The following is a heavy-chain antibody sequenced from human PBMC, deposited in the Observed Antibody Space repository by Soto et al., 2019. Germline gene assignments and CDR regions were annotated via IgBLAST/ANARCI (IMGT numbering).Heavy chain of an antibody. CDR2: IIPILGIA. Sequence: QVQLVQSGAEVKKPGSSVKVSCKASGGTFSSYTISWVRQAHGHGLEWMGRIIPILGIANYAQKFQGRGTITADKSTSTAYMELSSLRSEDTAVYYCARELPRGWFGEFKGYYMDVWGKGTTVTVSS. D-gene: IGHD3-10*01. CDR3: ARELPRGWFGEFKGYYMDV. CDR1: GGTFSSYT. J-gene: IGHJ6*03. V-gene: IGHV1-69*08.